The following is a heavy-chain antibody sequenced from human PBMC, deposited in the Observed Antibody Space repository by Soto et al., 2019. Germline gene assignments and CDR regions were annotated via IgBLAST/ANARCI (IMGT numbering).Heavy chain of an antibody. CDR2: TYYRSKWYN. CDR3: ARGYYDSSGSRTPWGWFDP. Sequence: QVQLQQSGPGLVKPSQTLSLTCAISGDSVSSNSAAWNWIRQSPSRGLEWLGRTYYRSKWYNDYAVSVKSRITINPDTSKNQLSLQLNSVTPEDTAVYYCARGYYDSSGSRTPWGWFDPWGQGTLVTVSS. D-gene: IGHD3-22*01. CDR1: GDSVSSNSAA. J-gene: IGHJ5*02. V-gene: IGHV6-1*01.